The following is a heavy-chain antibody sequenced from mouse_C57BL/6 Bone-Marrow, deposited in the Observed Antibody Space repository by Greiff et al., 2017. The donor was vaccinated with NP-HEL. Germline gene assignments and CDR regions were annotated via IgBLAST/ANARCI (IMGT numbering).Heavy chain of an antibody. CDR3: ARQLRYGSIYWYFDV. Sequence: EVMLVESGGDLVKPGGSLKLSCAASGFTFSSYGMSWVRQTPDKRLEWVATISSGGSYTYYPDSVKGRFTISRDNAKNTLYLQMSSLKSEDTAMYYFARQLRYGSIYWYFDVWGTGTTVTVSS. CDR1: GFTFSSYG. D-gene: IGHD1-1*01. CDR2: ISSGGSYT. J-gene: IGHJ1*03. V-gene: IGHV5-6*01.